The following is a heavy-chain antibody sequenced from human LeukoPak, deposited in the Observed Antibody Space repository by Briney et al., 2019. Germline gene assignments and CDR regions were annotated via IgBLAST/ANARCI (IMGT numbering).Heavy chain of an antibody. D-gene: IGHD5-12*01. CDR3: ARRGSSDAFDI. CDR2: ISGSGSTI. V-gene: IGHV3-48*03. CDR1: GFTFSNYE. Sequence: GGSLRLSCAASGFTFSNYEMNWVRQAPGKGLEWVSYISGSGSTIYYADSVKGRFTISRDNAKDSLYLQMNSLRAEDTAVYYCARRGSSDAFDIWGQGTMVTVSS. J-gene: IGHJ3*02.